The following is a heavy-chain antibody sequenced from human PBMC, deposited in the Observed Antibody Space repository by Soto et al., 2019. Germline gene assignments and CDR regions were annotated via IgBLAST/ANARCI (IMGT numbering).Heavy chain of an antibody. CDR1: GFTFSGYG. Sequence: GGSLRLSCAASGFTFSGYGMHWVRQAPGRGLEWAAFISPDGSTKLYADSVKDRFTVSRDSSKNTLYMQMNSLRTEDTAVYYCAKSLGFCASAGCSPHFFAVMDAWGQGTTVTVSS. D-gene: IGHD2-15*01. J-gene: IGHJ6*02. V-gene: IGHV3-30*18. CDR3: AKSLGFCASAGCSPHFFAVMDA. CDR2: ISPDGSTK.